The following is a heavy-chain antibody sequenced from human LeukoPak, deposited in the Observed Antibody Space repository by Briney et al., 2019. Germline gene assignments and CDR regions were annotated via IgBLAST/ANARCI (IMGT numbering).Heavy chain of an antibody. CDR1: GYTFTNYY. V-gene: IGHV1-46*01. J-gene: IGHJ4*02. CDR2: INPNGGST. Sequence: ASVEVSCKASGYTFTNYYIHWVRQAPGQGLDWMGLINPNGGSTTYAQKFQGRVTMTRDTSTSTVYMQLSSLRSEDTAVYFCARAAGDSYGYCYYFDYWGQGTLVTVSS. CDR3: ARAAGDSYGYCYYFDY. D-gene: IGHD5-18*01.